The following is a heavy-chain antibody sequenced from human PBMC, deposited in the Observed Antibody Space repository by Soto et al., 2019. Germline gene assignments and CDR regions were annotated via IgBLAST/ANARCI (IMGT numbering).Heavy chain of an antibody. V-gene: IGHV3-21*01. D-gene: IGHD4-17*01. CDR1: GFTVTSYS. Sequence: GGSLRLSCAASGFTVTSYSMTWVRQAPGKGLEWVSSIRTSSYIYYADSVKGRFTVSRDSAENSLSLQMNSLTAVDTAVYYCARLGYSDYQDYFYMDVWGEGTTVTVSS. CDR3: ARLGYSDYQDYFYMDV. CDR2: IRTSSYI. J-gene: IGHJ6*03.